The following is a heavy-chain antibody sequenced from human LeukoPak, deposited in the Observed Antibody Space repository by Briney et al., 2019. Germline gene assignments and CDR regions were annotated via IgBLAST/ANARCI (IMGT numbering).Heavy chain of an antibody. V-gene: IGHV1-18*04. CDR1: GYTFTGYY. CDR3: ARSLATGTTGLFDY. J-gene: IGHJ4*02. D-gene: IGHD1-1*01. CDR2: ISVYNGNT. Sequence: ASVKVSCKASGYTFTGYYMHWVRQAPGQGLEWMGWISVYNGNTNSAQKLQGRVTMTTDTSTNTAYMELRSLSSDDTAVYYCARSLATGTTGLFDYWGQGTLVTVSS.